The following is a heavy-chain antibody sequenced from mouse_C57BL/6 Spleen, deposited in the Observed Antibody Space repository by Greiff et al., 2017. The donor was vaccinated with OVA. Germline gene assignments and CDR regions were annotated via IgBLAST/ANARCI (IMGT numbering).Heavy chain of an antibody. CDR3: TKSFGFAY. CDR2: IDPETGGT. CDR1: GYTFTDYE. V-gene: IGHV1-15*01. J-gene: IGHJ3*01. Sequence: VQRVESGAELVRPGASVTLSCKASGYTFTDYEMHWVKQTPVHGLEWIGAIDPETGGTAYNQKFKGKAILTADKSSSTAYMELRSLTSEDAAVYYCTKSFGFAYWGQGTLVTVSA.